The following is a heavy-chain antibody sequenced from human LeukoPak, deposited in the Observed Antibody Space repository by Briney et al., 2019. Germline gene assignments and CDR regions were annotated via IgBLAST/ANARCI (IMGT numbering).Heavy chain of an antibody. Sequence: PGGSLRLSCAASGFTFSSYAMSWVRQAPGKGLEWVSAISGSGGSTYYADSVKGRFTISRDNSKNTLYLQMNSLRAEDTAVHYCAKDVRLWTQKYYFDYWGQGTLVTVSS. D-gene: IGHD3-16*01. CDR1: GFTFSSYA. CDR3: AKDVRLWTQKYYFDY. CDR2: ISGSGGST. V-gene: IGHV3-23*01. J-gene: IGHJ4*02.